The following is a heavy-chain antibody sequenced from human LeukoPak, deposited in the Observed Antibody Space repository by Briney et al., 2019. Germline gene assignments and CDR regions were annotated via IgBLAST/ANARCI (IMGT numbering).Heavy chain of an antibody. Sequence: SETLSLTCTVSGGSISSGDYYWSWIRQPPGKGLEWIGYIYYSGSTYYNPSLKSRVTISVDASKNQFSLKLSSVTAADTAVYYCASAAEEAYWYFDLWGRGTLVTVSS. D-gene: IGHD2-15*01. CDR2: IYYSGST. J-gene: IGHJ2*01. V-gene: IGHV4-30-4*01. CDR3: ASAAEEAYWYFDL. CDR1: GGSISSGDYY.